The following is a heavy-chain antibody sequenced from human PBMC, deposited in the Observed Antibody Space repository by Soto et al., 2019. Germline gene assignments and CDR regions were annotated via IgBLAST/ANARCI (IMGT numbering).Heavy chain of an antibody. CDR3: AKERDNGADRYYFDY. D-gene: IGHD2-8*01. Sequence: LRLSCAASGFTFSSYAMHWVRQAPGKGLEWVAVISYDGSNKYYADSVKGRFTISRDNSKNTLYLQMNSLRAEDTAVYFCAKERDNGADRYYFDYWGQGXLVTVYS. CDR2: ISYDGSNK. J-gene: IGHJ4*02. CDR1: GFTFSSYA. V-gene: IGHV3-30-3*01.